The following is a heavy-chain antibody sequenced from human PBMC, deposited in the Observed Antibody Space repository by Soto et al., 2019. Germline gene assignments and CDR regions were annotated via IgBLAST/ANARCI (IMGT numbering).Heavy chain of an antibody. CDR3: ASVENISWSEERAFDI. Sequence: QVQLQESGPGLVKPSQTLSLTCTVSGGSISSGGYYWSWIRQHPGKGLEWIGYIYYSGSTYYNPSLKSRVTISVDTSKNQFSLKLSSVTAADTAVYYCASVENISWSEERAFDIWGQGTMVTVSS. V-gene: IGHV4-31*03. CDR1: GGSISSGGYY. J-gene: IGHJ3*02. D-gene: IGHD6-13*01. CDR2: IYYSGST.